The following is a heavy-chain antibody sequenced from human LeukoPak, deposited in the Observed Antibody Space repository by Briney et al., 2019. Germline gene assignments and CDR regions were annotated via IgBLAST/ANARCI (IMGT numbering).Heavy chain of an antibody. CDR2: ISSSSSYI. D-gene: IGHD1-26*01. CDR1: GFTFSSYI. V-gene: IGHV3-21*01. Sequence: GGSLRLSCAASGFTFSSYIMNWVRQAPGKGLEWVSSISSSSSYIYYADSVKGRFTISRDNAKNSLYLQMNSLRAEDTAVYYCASLIVGATPSQHWGQGTLVTVSS. J-gene: IGHJ1*01. CDR3: ASLIVGATPSQH.